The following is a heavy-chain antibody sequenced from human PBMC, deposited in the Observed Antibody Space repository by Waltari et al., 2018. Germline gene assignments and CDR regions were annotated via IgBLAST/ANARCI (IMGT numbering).Heavy chain of an antibody. CDR2: IIPICGTA. CDR3: ARVGVAGTTGFPFDY. Sequence: QVQLVQSGAEVKKPGSSVKVSCKASGGTFSSYAISWVRQAPGQGLEWMGGIIPICGTANYAQKFQGRVTITADESTSTAYMELSSLRSEDTAVYYCARVGVAGTTGFPFDYWGHGTLVTVSS. CDR1: GGTFSSYA. V-gene: IGHV1-69*12. D-gene: IGHD1-7*01. J-gene: IGHJ4*01.